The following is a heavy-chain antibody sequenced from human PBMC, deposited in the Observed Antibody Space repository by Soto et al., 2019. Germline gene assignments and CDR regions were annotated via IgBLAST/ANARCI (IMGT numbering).Heavy chain of an antibody. V-gene: IGHV1-69*02. CDR1: GGTFSSYT. CDR2: IIPILGIA. J-gene: IGHJ6*02. CDR3: ARARTLDSSGKHNYGMDV. Sequence: QVQLVQSGAEVKKPGSSVKVSCKASGGTFSSYTISWVRQAPGQGLEWMGRIIPILGIANYAQKFQGRVTITADKSTSTAYRDLSSLRSEDTAVYYCARARTLDSSGKHNYGMDVWGQGTTVTVSS. D-gene: IGHD6-19*01.